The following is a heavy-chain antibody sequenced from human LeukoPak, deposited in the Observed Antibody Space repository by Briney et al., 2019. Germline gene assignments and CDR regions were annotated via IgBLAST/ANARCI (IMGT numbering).Heavy chain of an antibody. D-gene: IGHD3-22*01. CDR1: GGTFSSHI. Sequence: ASVKVSCKASGGTFSSHIINWVRQAPGQGLEWMGKILVGHDIAMSAQTFQGRVTITADKATSTAYMELSSLRSEDTAVYYCARAPLVDSSGYYYFIWYYFDYWGQGTLVTVSS. CDR2: ILVGHDIA. CDR3: ARAPLVDSSGYYYFIWYYFDY. V-gene: IGHV1-69*02. J-gene: IGHJ4*02.